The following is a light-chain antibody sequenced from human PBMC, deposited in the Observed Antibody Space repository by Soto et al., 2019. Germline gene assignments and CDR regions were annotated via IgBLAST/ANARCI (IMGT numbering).Light chain of an antibody. CDR2: GNS. CDR1: SSNIGAGYD. J-gene: IGLJ1*01. V-gene: IGLV1-40*01. Sequence: QSVLTQPPSVSGAPGQRVTISCTGSSSNIGAGYDVHWYQQLPGTAPNLLIYGNSNRPSGVPDRFSGSKSGTSASLAITGLQAEDESDYYCQSYDSSLSGGVFGTGTKLTVL. CDR3: QSYDSSLSGGV.